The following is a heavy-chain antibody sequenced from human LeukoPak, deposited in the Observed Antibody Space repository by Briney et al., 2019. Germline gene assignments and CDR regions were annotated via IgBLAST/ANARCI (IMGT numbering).Heavy chain of an antibody. J-gene: IGHJ3*01. CDR1: GYTFTNYY. D-gene: IGHD2-2*01. V-gene: IGHV1-46*01. Sequence: ASVKVSCKASGYTFTNYYIHWVRQAPGQGLEWMGIINPSGGSTSSAQKFQGRVTMTRDTSTSTVYMEMSSLRSEDTAVYYCARDGGVVPAAWDGFDFWGQGTMVTVSS. CDR2: INPSGGST. CDR3: ARDGGVVPAAWDGFDF.